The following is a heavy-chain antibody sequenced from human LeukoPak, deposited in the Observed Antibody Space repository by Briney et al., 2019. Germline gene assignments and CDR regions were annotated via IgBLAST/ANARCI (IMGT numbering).Heavy chain of an antibody. Sequence: PGGSLRLSCVVSGFIFSDYTMYWVRQAPGKRLEWVAFIRYDGSNKYYADSVKGRFTISRDNSKNTLYLQMNSLRAEDTAVYYCAKDGRSYYGSGSQLDYWGRGTLVTVSS. J-gene: IGHJ4*02. CDR1: GFIFSDYT. CDR3: AKDGRSYYGSGSQLDY. CDR2: IRYDGSNK. V-gene: IGHV3-30*02. D-gene: IGHD3-10*01.